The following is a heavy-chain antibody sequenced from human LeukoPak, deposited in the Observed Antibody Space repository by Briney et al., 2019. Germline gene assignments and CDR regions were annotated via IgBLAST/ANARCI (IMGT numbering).Heavy chain of an antibody. V-gene: IGHV3-23*01. D-gene: IGHD3-10*01. CDR3: ATHYYGSGSYYD. CDR1: GFTFSSYA. CDR2: ISGSGGST. Sequence: GGSLRLSCAASGFTFSSYAMSWVRQAPGKGLEWVSAISGSGGSTYYADSVKGRFTISRDNSKNTLYLQMNSLRAEHTAVYYCATHYYGSGSYYDWGQGTLVTLSS. J-gene: IGHJ4*02.